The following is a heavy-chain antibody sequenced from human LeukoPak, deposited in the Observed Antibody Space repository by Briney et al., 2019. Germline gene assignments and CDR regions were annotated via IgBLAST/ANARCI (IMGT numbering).Heavy chain of an antibody. CDR3: AGYSSSRHWFDP. J-gene: IGHJ5*02. CDR2: IYTSGST. CDR1: GGSISSYY. V-gene: IGHV4-4*07. Sequence: SETLSLTCTVSGGSISSYYWSWIRQPAGKGLEWIGRIYTSGSTNYNPSLESRVTMSVDTSKNQFSLKLSSVTAADTAVYYCAGYSSSRHWFDPWGQGTLVTVSS. D-gene: IGHD6-13*01.